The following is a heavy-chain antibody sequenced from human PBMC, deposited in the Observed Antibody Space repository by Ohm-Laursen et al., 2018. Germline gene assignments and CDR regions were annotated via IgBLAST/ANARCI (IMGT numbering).Heavy chain of an antibody. Sequence: GSLRLSCAASGFTVSSNYMSWVRQAPGKGLEWVSVIYSGGSTYYADSVKGRFTISRDNSKNTLYLQTNSLRAEDTAVYYCARCFNYDSSGYGLGAFDIWGQGTMVTVSS. CDR1: GFTVSSNY. CDR3: ARCFNYDSSGYGLGAFDI. V-gene: IGHV3-53*01. D-gene: IGHD3-22*01. J-gene: IGHJ3*02. CDR2: IYSGGST.